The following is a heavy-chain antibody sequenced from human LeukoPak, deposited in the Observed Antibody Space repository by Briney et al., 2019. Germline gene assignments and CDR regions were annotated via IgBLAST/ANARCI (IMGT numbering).Heavy chain of an antibody. D-gene: IGHD5-18*01. Sequence: SETLSLTCTVSGGSISSHYWSWIRQPPGKGLEWIGYIYYSGSTNYNPSLKSRVTISVDTSKNQFSLKLSSVTAADTAVYYCARADTAMVTPDYWGQGTLVTVSS. J-gene: IGHJ4*02. V-gene: IGHV4-59*08. CDR1: GGSISSHY. CDR3: ARADTAMVTPDY. CDR2: IYYSGST.